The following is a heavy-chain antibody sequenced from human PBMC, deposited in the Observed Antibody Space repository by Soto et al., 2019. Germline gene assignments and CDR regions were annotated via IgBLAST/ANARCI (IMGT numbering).Heavy chain of an antibody. CDR1: GYTFTTYY. J-gene: IGHJ6*02. Sequence: ASVKVSCKASGYTFTTYYIHWVRQAPGQGLEWMGIITPTGGTTYYAQKFQGRVTMTRDTSTSTVYMEMSGLRSEDTAVYYCARGGHENVRGEYYSYYGLDVWGQGTTVTVSS. V-gene: IGHV1-46*01. CDR2: ITPTGGTT. CDR3: ARGGHENVRGEYYSYYGLDV. D-gene: IGHD3-10*01.